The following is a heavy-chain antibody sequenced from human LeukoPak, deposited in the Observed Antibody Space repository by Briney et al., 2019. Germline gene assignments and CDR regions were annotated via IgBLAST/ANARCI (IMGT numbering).Heavy chain of an antibody. Sequence: ASVKVSSKASGYTSTIYYMQCVRQAPGQGLEWMGIINPSGGSTSYAQKFQGRVTMTRDTSTSTVYMDVSSLRSDDTAVYYCATIAASDDEYFQAWGEGTLVTVSS. D-gene: IGHD6-6*01. J-gene: IGHJ1*01. CDR2: INPSGGST. CDR1: GYTSTIYY. V-gene: IGHV1-46*01. CDR3: ATIAASDDEYFQA.